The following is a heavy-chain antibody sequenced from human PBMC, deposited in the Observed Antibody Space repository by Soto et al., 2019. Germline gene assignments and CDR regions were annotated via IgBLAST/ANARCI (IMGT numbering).Heavy chain of an antibody. CDR2: INAGNGNT. CDR1: GYTFTIYA. V-gene: IGHV1-3*01. J-gene: IGHJ4*02. Sequence: ASVKVSCKASGYTFTIYAMHWVRQAPGQRLEWMGWINAGNGNTKYSQKFQGRVTITRDTSASTAYMELSSLRSEDTAVYYCARVGIYDFWSGYPIDYWGQGTLVTVSS. D-gene: IGHD3-3*01. CDR3: ARVGIYDFWSGYPIDY.